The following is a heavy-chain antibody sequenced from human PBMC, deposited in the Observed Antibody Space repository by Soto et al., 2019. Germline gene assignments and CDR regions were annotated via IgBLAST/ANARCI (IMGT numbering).Heavy chain of an antibody. J-gene: IGHJ4*02. D-gene: IGHD6-6*01. CDR3: GRHNLEGMGASIAAPIDS. V-gene: IGHV4-4*02. CDR2: IYHSGST. Sequence: SETLSLTCAVSGGSISSSIWWSWVRQPPGKGLEWIGEIYHSGSTNYNPSLKSRVTISVDKSENQFSLRLNSVTAADTAIYYCGRHNLEGMGASIAAPIDSWGLGTLVTVSS. CDR1: GGSISSSIW.